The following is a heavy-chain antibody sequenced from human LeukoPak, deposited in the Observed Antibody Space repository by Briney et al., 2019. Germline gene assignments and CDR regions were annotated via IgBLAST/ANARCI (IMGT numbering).Heavy chain of an antibody. J-gene: IGHJ4*02. D-gene: IGHD6-25*01. V-gene: IGHV4-34*01. CDR2: INHSGST. Sequence: SETLSLTCAVYGGSFSGYYWSGIRQPPGKGLEWIGEINHSGSTNYNPSLKGRVTISVDTSKNQFSLKLSSVTAADTAVYYCARGSVYWGQGTLVTVSS. CDR3: ARGSVY. CDR1: GGSFSGYY.